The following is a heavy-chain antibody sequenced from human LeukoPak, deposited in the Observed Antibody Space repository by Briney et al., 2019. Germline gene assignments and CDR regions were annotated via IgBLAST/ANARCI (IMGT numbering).Heavy chain of an antibody. J-gene: IGHJ4*02. Sequence: SGPALVKPTQTLTLTCTFSGFSLSTSGMCVSWIRQPPGKALEWLARIDWDDDKYYSTSLKTRLTISKDASKNQVVLTMTNMDPVDTATYYCARTTYDILTGYYFDYWGQGTLVTVSS. D-gene: IGHD3-9*01. CDR3: ARTTYDILTGYYFDY. CDR2: IDWDDDK. V-gene: IGHV2-70*11. CDR1: GFSLSTSGMC.